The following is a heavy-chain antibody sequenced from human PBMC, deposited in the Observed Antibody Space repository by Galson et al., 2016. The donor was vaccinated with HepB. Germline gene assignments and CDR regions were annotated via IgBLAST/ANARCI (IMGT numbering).Heavy chain of an antibody. V-gene: IGHV3-23*01. CDR1: GFTFSISS. CDR2: ISGDDDRT. CDR3: AKGGAYDS. J-gene: IGHJ4*03. Sequence: SLRLSCAASGFTFSISSMSWVRQAPEKGLEWVSAISGDDDRTYYGDSVQGRFTISKDNSKNTLYLQMNNLRAEDAAIYYCAKGGAYDSWGQGTMVIVSS.